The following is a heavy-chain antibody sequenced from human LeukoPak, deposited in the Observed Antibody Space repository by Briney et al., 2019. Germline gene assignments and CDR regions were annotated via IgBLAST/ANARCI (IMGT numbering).Heavy chain of an antibody. CDR3: AKSPRSAADNWFDP. V-gene: IGHV3-23*01. CDR1: GFTLSTYA. D-gene: IGHD6-13*01. J-gene: IGHJ5*02. Sequence: GGSLRLSCAASGFTLSTYAMNWVRQAPGKWLEWVSGISAGGGSTYYADSVEGRFTISRDNSKNTLYLQMNSLTVEDTAVNYCAKSPRSAADNWFDPWGQGTLVTVSS. CDR2: ISAGGGST.